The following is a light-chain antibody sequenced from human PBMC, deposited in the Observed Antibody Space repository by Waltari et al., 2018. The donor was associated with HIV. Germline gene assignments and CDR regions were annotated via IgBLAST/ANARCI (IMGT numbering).Light chain of an antibody. V-gene: IGLV1-47*01. Sequence: QSVLTQPPSASGTPGQRVTISCSGSRSNIGKNFIYWYQQFPGTAPKLLIYRNDQRPSGVPDRFSGSKSGTSASLAISGLRSEDEADYYCATWDDSLSGRVFGGGTKLTVL. CDR3: ATWDDSLSGRV. CDR1: RSNIGKNF. CDR2: RND. J-gene: IGLJ3*02.